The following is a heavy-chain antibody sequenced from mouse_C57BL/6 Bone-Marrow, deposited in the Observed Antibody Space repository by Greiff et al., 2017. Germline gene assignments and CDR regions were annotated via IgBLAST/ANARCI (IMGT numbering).Heavy chain of an antibody. D-gene: IGHD1-1*01. V-gene: IGHV1-50*01. Sequence: QVQLQQPGAELVKPGASVKLSCKASGYTFTSYWMQWVKQRPGQGLEWIGEIDPSDSYTNYNQKFKGKATLTVDTSSSTAYMQLSSLTSEVSAVYYCARQGFLRGAYWGQGTLVTVSA. CDR1: GYTFTSYW. CDR2: IDPSDSYT. CDR3: ARQGFLRGAY. J-gene: IGHJ3*01.